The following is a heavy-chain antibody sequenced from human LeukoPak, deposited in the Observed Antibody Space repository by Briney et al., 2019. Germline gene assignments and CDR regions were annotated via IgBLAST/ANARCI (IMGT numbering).Heavy chain of an antibody. D-gene: IGHD5-12*01. Sequence: NASETLSLTCTVSGGSISSSSYYWGWIRQPPGKGLEWIGSIYYSGSTYYNPSLKSRVTMSVDTSKNQFSLKLSSVTAADTAVYYCARGGYSGYDLGAFDIWGQGTMVTVSS. CDR3: ARGGYSGYDLGAFDI. CDR1: GGSISSSSYY. V-gene: IGHV4-39*07. J-gene: IGHJ3*02. CDR2: IYYSGST.